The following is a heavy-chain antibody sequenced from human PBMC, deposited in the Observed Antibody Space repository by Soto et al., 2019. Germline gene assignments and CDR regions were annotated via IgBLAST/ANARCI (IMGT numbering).Heavy chain of an antibody. Sequence: GESLKISCKGSGYSFTSYWIGWVRQMPGKGLEWMGIIYPGDSDTRYSPSFQGQVTISADKSISTAYLQWSSLKASDTAMYYCASSEKGSGDWYYGMDVWGQGTTVTVSS. D-gene: IGHD2-21*01. CDR1: GYSFTSYW. J-gene: IGHJ6*02. CDR2: IYPGDSDT. V-gene: IGHV5-51*01. CDR3: ASSEKGSGDWYYGMDV.